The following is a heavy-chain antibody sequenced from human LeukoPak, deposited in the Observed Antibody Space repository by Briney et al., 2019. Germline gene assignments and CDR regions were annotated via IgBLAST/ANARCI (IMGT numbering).Heavy chain of an antibody. J-gene: IGHJ6*03. D-gene: IGHD6-13*01. CDR1: GFTFSSYW. V-gene: IGHV3-7*01. CDR3: ARVLGEQQLSPRARTYYYYYYMDV. Sequence: PGGSLRLSCAASGFTFSSYWMSWVRQAPGKGLEWVANIKQDGSEKYYVDSVKGRFTISRDNAKNSLYLQMNGLRAEDTAVYYCARVLGEQQLSPRARTYYYYYYMDVWGKGTTVTVSS. CDR2: IKQDGSEK.